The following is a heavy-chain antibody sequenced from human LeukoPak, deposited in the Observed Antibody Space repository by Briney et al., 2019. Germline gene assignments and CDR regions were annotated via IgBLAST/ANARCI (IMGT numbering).Heavy chain of an antibody. J-gene: IGHJ4*02. CDR1: GFTFSSYA. D-gene: IGHD6-19*01. Sequence: TGGSLRLSCAASGFTFSSYAMSWVRQAPGKGLEWVSAISGSGGSTYYADSVKGRFTISRDNSKNTLYLQMNSLRAEDTAVYYCAKDPLEQWLVRGVDYWGQGTLVTVSS. V-gene: IGHV3-23*01. CDR3: AKDPLEQWLVRGVDY. CDR2: ISGSGGST.